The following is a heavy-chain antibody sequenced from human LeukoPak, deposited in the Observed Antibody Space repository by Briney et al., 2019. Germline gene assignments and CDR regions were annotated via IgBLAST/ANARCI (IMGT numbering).Heavy chain of an antibody. J-gene: IGHJ4*02. CDR1: GFTFTSYN. CDR2: ITSSSSYI. Sequence: GGSLRLSCAASGFTFTSYNMNWVRQAPGKGLEWVSSITSSSSYIYYADSVKGRFTISRDNSKNTLYLQMNSLRAEDTAVYYCAKGRPVWVERNNFDYWGQGTLVTVSS. V-gene: IGHV3-21*04. D-gene: IGHD3-16*01. CDR3: AKGRPVWVERNNFDY.